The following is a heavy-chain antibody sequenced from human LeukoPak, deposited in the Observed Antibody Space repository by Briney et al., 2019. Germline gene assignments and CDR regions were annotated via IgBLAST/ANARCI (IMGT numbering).Heavy chain of an antibody. CDR3: AKDLKMILDAFDI. CDR2: ISGSDGST. Sequence: GGSLRLSCAASGLSIRYYAMRWVRQAPGKGLEWVSGISGSDGSTYYADSVKGRFTISRDNSENTVYLQMNSLRAEDTAVYYCAKDLKMILDAFDIWGQGTMVTVSS. J-gene: IGHJ3*02. CDR1: GLSIRYYA. D-gene: IGHD3-22*01. V-gene: IGHV3-23*01.